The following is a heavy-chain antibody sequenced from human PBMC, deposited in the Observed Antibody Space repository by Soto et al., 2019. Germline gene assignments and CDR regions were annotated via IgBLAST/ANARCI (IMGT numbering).Heavy chain of an antibody. Sequence: ASVKVSCKXSGYTFTSYGISWVRQAPGQGLEWMGWISAYNGNTNYAQKLQGRVTMTTDTSTSTAYMELRSLRSDDTAVYYCARPPRGGQWLVRPYYYYSGMDVWGQGTTVTVS. CDR3: ARPPRGGQWLVRPYYYYSGMDV. V-gene: IGHV1-18*01. CDR2: ISAYNGNT. CDR1: GYTFTSYG. J-gene: IGHJ6*02. D-gene: IGHD6-19*01.